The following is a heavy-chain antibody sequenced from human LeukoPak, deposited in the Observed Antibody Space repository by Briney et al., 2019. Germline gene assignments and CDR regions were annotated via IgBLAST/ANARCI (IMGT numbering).Heavy chain of an antibody. D-gene: IGHD3-22*01. CDR3: AREEYYYDSSGYYSPYGMDV. CDR2: IYYSGST. CDR1: GGSISSSSYY. J-gene: IGHJ6*02. Sequence: PSETLSLTCTVSGGSISSSSYYWGWIRQPPGKGLEWIGSIYYSGSTYYNPSLKSRVTISVDTSKNQFSLKLSSVTAADTAVYYCAREEYYYDSSGYYSPYGMDVWGQGTTVTVSS. V-gene: IGHV4-39*02.